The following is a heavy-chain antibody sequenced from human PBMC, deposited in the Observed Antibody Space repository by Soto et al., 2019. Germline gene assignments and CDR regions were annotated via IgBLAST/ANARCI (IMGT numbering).Heavy chain of an antibody. CDR3: AREARAGTSFDS. CDR1: GFTFSSYA. CDR2: ISYDGSNK. V-gene: IGHV3-30-3*01. J-gene: IGHJ4*02. Sequence: PGGSLRLSCAASGFTFSSYAMHWVRQAPGKGLEWVAVISYDGSNKYYADSVKGRFTISRDNSKNTLYLQMNSLRAEDTAVYYCAREARAGTSFDSWGQGTLGTVSS. D-gene: IGHD1-1*01.